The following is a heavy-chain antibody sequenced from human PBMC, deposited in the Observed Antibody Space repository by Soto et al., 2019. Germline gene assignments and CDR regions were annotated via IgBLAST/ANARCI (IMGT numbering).Heavy chain of an antibody. CDR2: ISGSGGST. CDR1: GFTFSSYA. J-gene: IGHJ6*03. V-gene: IGHV3-23*01. D-gene: IGHD1-26*01. Sequence: GGSLRLSCAASGFTFSSYAMSWVRQAPGKGLEWVSAISGSGGSTYYADSVKGRFTISRDNSKNTLYLQMNSLRAEDTAVYYCAKLPHGWVYYYMDVWGKGTTVTVSS. CDR3: AKLPHGWVYYYMDV.